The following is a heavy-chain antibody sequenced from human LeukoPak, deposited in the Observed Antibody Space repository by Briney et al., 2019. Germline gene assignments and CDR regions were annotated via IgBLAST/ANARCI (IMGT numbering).Heavy chain of an antibody. CDR1: GFTFSSYA. Sequence: GESLRLSCAASGFTFSSYAMHWVRQAPGKGLEWVAVISYDGSNKYYADSVKGRFTISRDNSKNTLYLQMNSLRAEDTAVYYCARDWPPRVVAVPTLPDYWGQGTLVTVSS. J-gene: IGHJ4*02. CDR2: ISYDGSNK. V-gene: IGHV3-30-3*01. D-gene: IGHD2-15*01. CDR3: ARDWPPRVVAVPTLPDY.